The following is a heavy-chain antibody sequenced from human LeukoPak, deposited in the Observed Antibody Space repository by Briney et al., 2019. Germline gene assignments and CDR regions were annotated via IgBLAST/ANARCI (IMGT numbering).Heavy chain of an antibody. D-gene: IGHD6-13*01. J-gene: IGHJ4*02. CDR3: ARSMGSSIAAAGYLDY. Sequence: SETLSLTCAVSGGSISSYYWNWIRQPPGKRLEWIGYVYYSGSTKYNPSLKSRVAMAVDTSKNQFSLNLSAMTAADTAVYYCARSMGSSIAAAGYLDYWGQGTLVTVSS. CDR1: GGSISSYY. V-gene: IGHV4-59*08. CDR2: VYYSGST.